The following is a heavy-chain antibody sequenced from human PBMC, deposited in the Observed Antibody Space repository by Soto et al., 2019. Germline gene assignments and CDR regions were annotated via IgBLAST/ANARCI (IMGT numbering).Heavy chain of an antibody. V-gene: IGHV5-51*01. CDR1: GFSFTSSW. Sequence: GESLKISCQGSGFSFTSSWIGWVRQMPGKGLEWMGIIYPDDSDTRYSPSFQGQVTISADKSISTAYLQWGSLKASDTAMYYCARHRYYDTGAYYSYFDYWGQGTLVTVSS. D-gene: IGHD3-22*01. CDR3: ARHRYYDTGAYYSYFDY. CDR2: IYPDDSDT. J-gene: IGHJ4*02.